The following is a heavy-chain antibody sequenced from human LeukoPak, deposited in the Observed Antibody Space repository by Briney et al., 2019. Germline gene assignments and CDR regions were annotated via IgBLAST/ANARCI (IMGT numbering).Heavy chain of an antibody. V-gene: IGHV3-21*01. CDR1: GFTFSSYK. CDR3: ARNFGSGSPNYYNYYGLDV. CDR2: ISSSSGYI. D-gene: IGHD3-10*01. J-gene: IGHJ6*02. Sequence: GGSLRLSCAASGFTFSSYKMNWVRQAPGKGLEWVSSISSSSGYIYYADSVKGRFTISRDNAKNSLYLQMNSLRAEDTAVYYCARNFGSGSPNYYNYYGLDVWGQGTTVTVSS.